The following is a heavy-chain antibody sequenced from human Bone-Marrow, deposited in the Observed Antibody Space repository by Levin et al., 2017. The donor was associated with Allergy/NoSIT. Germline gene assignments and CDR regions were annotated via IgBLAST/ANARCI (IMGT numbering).Heavy chain of an antibody. D-gene: IGHD6-19*01. V-gene: IGHV3-23*01. J-gene: IGHJ4*02. Sequence: ETLSLTCAASGFTFSSYAMSWVRQAPGKGLEWVSSISGSGTITHYAESVKGRFTISRDISKNMLHLQMNSLRAEDTAIYFCAKEGLAVAGYYFDSWGQGILVTVSS. CDR2: ISGSGTIT. CDR1: GFTFSSYA. CDR3: AKEGLAVAGYYFDS.